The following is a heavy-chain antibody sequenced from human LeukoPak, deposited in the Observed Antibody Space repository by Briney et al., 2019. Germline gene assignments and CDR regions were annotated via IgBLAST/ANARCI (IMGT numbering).Heavy chain of an antibody. CDR1: GFPYSSYD. CDR3: ARKLTGTTYFDC. Sequence: GGSLRLSCATSGFPYSSYDMNWVRQAPGKGLEWVSYIHSSGGTIYYADSVKGRFTISRDSAKNSVYLRMNSLRAEDTALYYCARKLTGTTYFDCRGQGILVTVSS. D-gene: IGHD1-1*01. J-gene: IGHJ4*02. CDR2: IHSSGGTI. V-gene: IGHV3-48*03.